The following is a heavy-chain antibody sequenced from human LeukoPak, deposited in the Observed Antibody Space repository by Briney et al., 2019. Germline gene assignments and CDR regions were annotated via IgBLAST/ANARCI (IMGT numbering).Heavy chain of an antibody. J-gene: IGHJ6*02. CDR1: GFTFSSYW. Sequence: GGSLRLSCAASGFTFSSYWMSWVRQAPGKGLEWVANIKQDGSEKYYVDSVKGRFTISRDNAKNSLYLQMNSLRAEDTAVYYCARDACSGGSCYYYYGMDVWGQGTTVTVSS. CDR3: ARDACSGGSCYYYYGMDV. CDR2: IKQDGSEK. V-gene: IGHV3-7*03. D-gene: IGHD2-15*01.